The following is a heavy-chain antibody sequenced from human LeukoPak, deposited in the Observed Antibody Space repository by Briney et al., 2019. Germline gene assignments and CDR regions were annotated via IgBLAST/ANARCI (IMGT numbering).Heavy chain of an antibody. V-gene: IGHV3-33*06. CDR1: GFTFSSYG. Sequence: PGRSLRLSCAASGFTFSSYGMHWVRQAPGKGLEWVAVIWYDGSNKYYADSVKGRFTISRDNSKNTLYLQMNSLRAEDTAVYYCAKDHKQQLVINWFDPWGQGTLVTVSS. CDR2: IWYDGSNK. J-gene: IGHJ5*02. CDR3: AKDHKQQLVINWFDP. D-gene: IGHD6-13*01.